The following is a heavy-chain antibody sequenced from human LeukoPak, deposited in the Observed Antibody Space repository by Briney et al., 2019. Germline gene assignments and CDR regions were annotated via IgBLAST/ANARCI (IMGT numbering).Heavy chain of an antibody. CDR1: GYTFTGYY. D-gene: IGHD3-10*01. CDR3: ARCITMVRGVIQPRAFDI. Sequence: GASVKVSCKASGYTFTGYYMHWVRQAPGQGLEWMGWINPNSGGTNYARKFQGRVTMTRDTSISTAYMELSRLRSDDTAVYYCARCITMVRGVIQPRAFDIWGQGTMVTVSS. J-gene: IGHJ3*02. CDR2: INPNSGGT. V-gene: IGHV1-2*02.